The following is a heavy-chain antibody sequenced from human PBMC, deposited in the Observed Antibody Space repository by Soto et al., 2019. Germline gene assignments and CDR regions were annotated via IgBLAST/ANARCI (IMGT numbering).Heavy chain of an antibody. CDR3: ARSIVVVTALDY. V-gene: IGHV1-3*01. D-gene: IGHD2-21*02. Sequence: ASVKVSCKASGYIFTNYAMHWVRQAPGQRLEWMGWINAGNGNTKYSQEFQGRVTITRDTSASTAYMELSSLRSEDTAVYYCARSIVVVTALDYWGQGTLVTVSS. CDR2: INAGNGNT. CDR1: GYIFTNYA. J-gene: IGHJ4*02.